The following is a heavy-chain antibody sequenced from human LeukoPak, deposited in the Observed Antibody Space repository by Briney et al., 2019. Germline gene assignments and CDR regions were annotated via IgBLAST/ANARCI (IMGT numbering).Heavy chain of an antibody. D-gene: IGHD1-1*01. J-gene: IGHJ4*02. CDR2: ISYDGSNK. CDR3: AKDELVY. CDR1: GFTFSSYG. V-gene: IGHV3-30*18. Sequence: GGSLRLSCAASGFTFSSYGMHWVRQAPGKGLEWVAVISYDGSNKYYADSVKGRFTISRDTSKNTLCLQMNSLRAEDTAVYYCAKDELVYWGQGTLVTVSS.